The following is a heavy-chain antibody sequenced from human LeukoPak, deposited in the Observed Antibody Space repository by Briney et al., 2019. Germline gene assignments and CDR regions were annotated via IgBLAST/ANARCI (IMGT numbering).Heavy chain of an antibody. V-gene: IGHV1-8*01. CDR2: MNPNSGNT. CDR3: ARDKIAVAGPDFDY. D-gene: IGHD6-19*01. Sequence: ASVKVSCKASGYTFTSYDINWVRQATGQGLEWMGWMNPNSGNTGYAQKFQGRVTITTDESTSTAYMELSSLRSEDTAVYYCARDKIAVAGPDFDYWGQGTLVTVSS. CDR1: GYTFTSYD. J-gene: IGHJ4*02.